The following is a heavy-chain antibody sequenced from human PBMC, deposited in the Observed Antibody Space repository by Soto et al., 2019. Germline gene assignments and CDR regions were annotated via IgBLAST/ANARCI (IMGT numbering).Heavy chain of an antibody. CDR2: ISAYNGNT. J-gene: IGHJ6*02. CDR1: GYTFTSYG. CDR3: ARDLTTVTTHYYGMDV. Sequence: GASVKVSCKASGYTFTSYGISWVRQAPGQGLEWMGWISAYNGNTNYAQKLQGRVTMTTDTSTSTAYMELRSLRSDDTAVYYCARDLTTVTTHYYGMDVWGQGTTVTSP. V-gene: IGHV1-18*04. D-gene: IGHD4-17*01.